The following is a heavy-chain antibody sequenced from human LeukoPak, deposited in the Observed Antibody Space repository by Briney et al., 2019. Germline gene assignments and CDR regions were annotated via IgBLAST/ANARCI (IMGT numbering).Heavy chain of an antibody. CDR3: TTGSETVATGGDY. CDR1: GFTFSSYA. D-gene: IGHD4-23*01. V-gene: IGHV3-15*01. CDR2: IKSKTDGGTT. Sequence: GGSLRLSCAASGFTFSSYAMSWVRQAPGKGLEWVGRIKSKTDGGTTDYAAPVKGRFTISRDDSKNTLYLQMNSLKTEDTAVYYCTTGSETVATGGDYWGQGTLVTVSS. J-gene: IGHJ4*02.